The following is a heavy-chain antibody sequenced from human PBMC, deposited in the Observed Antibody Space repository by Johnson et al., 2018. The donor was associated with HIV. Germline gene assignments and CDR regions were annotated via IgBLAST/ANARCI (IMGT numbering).Heavy chain of an antibody. Sequence: VQLVESGGGVVRPGGSLRLSCAASGFSFSSYALSWVRQAPGQGLEWVSSITGTGGNTYYADSVNGRFTVSRDKSKSTLYLQMHSLSAEDTALYYCARPSVIPHGGGYDVWGRGTMVVVST. D-gene: IGHD3-22*01. CDR1: GFSFSSYA. J-gene: IGHJ3*01. CDR2: ITGTGGNT. CDR3: ARPSVIPHGGGYDV. V-gene: IGHV3-23*04.